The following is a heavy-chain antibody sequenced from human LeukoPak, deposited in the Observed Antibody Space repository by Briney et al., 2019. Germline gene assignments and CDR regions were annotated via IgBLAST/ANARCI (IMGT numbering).Heavy chain of an antibody. Sequence: GGSLRLSCAASEFSVGSNYMTWVRQAPGKGLEWVSLIYSGGSTYYADSVKASLTISRDNSKHTLYLQMNSLRAEDTAVYYCARGASGYHNTGGQGTLVTVS. V-gene: IGHV3-66*01. CDR1: EFSVGSNY. J-gene: IGHJ4*02. D-gene: IGHD5-12*01. CDR3: ARGASGYHNT. CDR2: IYSGGST.